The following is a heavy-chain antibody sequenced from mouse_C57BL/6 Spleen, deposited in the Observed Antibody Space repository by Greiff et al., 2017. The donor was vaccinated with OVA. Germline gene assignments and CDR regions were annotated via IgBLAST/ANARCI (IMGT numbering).Heavy chain of an antibody. D-gene: IGHD1-1*01. CDR3: TRSITTVVAGGYYAMDY. J-gene: IGHJ4*01. V-gene: IGHV1-15*01. CDR2: IDPETGGT. Sequence: QVQLKESGAELVRPGASVTLSCKASGYTFTDYEMHWVKQTPVHGLEWIGAIDPETGGTAYNQKFQGKAILTADKSSSTAYMELRSLTSEDSAVYYCTRSITTVVAGGYYAMDYWGQGTSVTVSS. CDR1: GYTFTDYE.